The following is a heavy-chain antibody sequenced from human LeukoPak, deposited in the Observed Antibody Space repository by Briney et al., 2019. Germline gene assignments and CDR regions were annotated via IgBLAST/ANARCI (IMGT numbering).Heavy chain of an antibody. CDR2: ISGSGGST. Sequence: GGSLRLSCAASEFTFSSYAMSWVRQAPGKGLEWVSAISGSGGSTYYADSVKGRFTISRDNSKNTLYLQMNSLRAEDTAVYYCAKGGGLVVIPFDYWGQGTLVTVSS. CDR3: AKGGGLVVIPFDY. D-gene: IGHD3-22*01. CDR1: EFTFSSYA. V-gene: IGHV3-23*01. J-gene: IGHJ4*02.